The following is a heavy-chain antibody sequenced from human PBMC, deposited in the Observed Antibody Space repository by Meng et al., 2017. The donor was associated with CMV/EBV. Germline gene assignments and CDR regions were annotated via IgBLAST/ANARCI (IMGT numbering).Heavy chain of an antibody. D-gene: IGHD6-13*01. CDR3: AREAAAGTWYFDL. CDR2: IYSGGST. Sequence: GSLKISCAASGFTVSSNYMSWVRQAPGKGLEWVSVIYSGGSTYYADSVKGRFTISRDNSKNTLYLQMNSLRAEDTAVYYCAREAAAGTWYFDLWGRGTLVTVSS. V-gene: IGHV3-53*01. J-gene: IGHJ2*01. CDR1: GFTVSSNY.